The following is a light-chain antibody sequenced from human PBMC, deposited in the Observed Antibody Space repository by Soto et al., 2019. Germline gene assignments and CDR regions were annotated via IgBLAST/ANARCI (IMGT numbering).Light chain of an antibody. V-gene: IGKV3-11*01. Sequence: EIVLTQSTATLSLSPGERATLSCRASQSISSYLAWYQQKPGQAPRLLIYDASNRATGIPARFSGSGSGTDFTLTISSLEPEDFAVYYCQQRSKWPRTFGQGTILEIK. CDR2: DAS. CDR1: QSISSY. J-gene: IGKJ2*01. CDR3: QQRSKWPRT.